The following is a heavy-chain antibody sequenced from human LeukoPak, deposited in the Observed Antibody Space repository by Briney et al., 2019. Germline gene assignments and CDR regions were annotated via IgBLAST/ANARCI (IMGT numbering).Heavy chain of an antibody. Sequence: PGGSLRLSCAASGFTFRSYRIHWVRQAPGKGLEWVAVISDDGSNKDYADSVKGRFTISRDNSKNTLFLQMNSLRAEDTAIYYCARTFRSGDGYKVGYFDYWGQGTLVTVSS. V-gene: IGHV3-30*14. D-gene: IGHD5-24*01. CDR2: ISDDGSNK. CDR3: ARTFRSGDGYKVGYFDY. J-gene: IGHJ4*02. CDR1: GFTFRSYR.